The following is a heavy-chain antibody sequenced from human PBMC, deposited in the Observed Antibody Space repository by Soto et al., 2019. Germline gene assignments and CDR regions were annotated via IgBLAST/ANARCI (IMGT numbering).Heavy chain of an antibody. D-gene: IGHD2-2*02. V-gene: IGHV4-39*07. J-gene: IGHJ5*02. CDR1: GDSISSNSHY. CDR3: ARGYCSSTICYIWDNWFDP. Sequence: PSETLSLTCTVSGDSISSNSHYWGWIRQPPGKGLESIANIYYDGNTYYNPSLKSRVTISVDTSKNQFSLKLSSVTAADTAVYYCARGYCSSTICYIWDNWFDPWGQGTLVTVSS. CDR2: IYYDGNT.